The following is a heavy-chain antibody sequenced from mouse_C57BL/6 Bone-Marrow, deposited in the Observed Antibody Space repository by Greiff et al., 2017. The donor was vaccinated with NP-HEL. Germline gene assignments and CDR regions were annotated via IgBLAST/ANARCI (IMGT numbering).Heavy chain of an antibody. Sequence: QVHVKQPGAELVKPGASVKMSCKASGYTFTSYWITWVKQRPGQGLEWIGDIYPGSGSTNYNETFTSKATLPVDTSSSTAYMQLSSLTSEDSAVYYCARVYGSSYGNWFAYWGQGTLVTVSA. CDR2: IYPGSGST. CDR3: ARVYGSSYGNWFAY. D-gene: IGHD1-1*01. V-gene: IGHV1-55*01. CDR1: GYTFTSYW. J-gene: IGHJ3*01.